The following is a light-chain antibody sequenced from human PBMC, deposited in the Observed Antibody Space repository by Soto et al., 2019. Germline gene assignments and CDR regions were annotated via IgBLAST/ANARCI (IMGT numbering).Light chain of an antibody. V-gene: IGLV1-51*01. CDR2: DSN. Sequence: QSVLTQPPSVSAAPGQKVTISCSGSSSNIGNNYVSWYQQLPGTAPKLLIYDSNKRPSGIPDRFSGSKSGTSATLGITGLQTWDEADYYFGTWDSSLSAVVFGGGTKLTVL. CDR3: GTWDSSLSAVV. CDR1: SSNIGNNY. J-gene: IGLJ2*01.